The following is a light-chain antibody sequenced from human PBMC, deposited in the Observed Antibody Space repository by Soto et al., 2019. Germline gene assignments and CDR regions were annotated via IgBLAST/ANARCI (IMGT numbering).Light chain of an antibody. Sequence: EIVFTQSPGTLPSSPGERATLSCRASQSVNSNLAWYQQKPGQAPRLLIYGASTRATGIPDRFSGTGSGTDFTLTISNLEPEDFAVYYCQRRSTWPRTFGGGTKVDIK. CDR2: GAS. V-gene: IGKV3-11*01. CDR3: QRRSTWPRT. CDR1: QSVNSN. J-gene: IGKJ4*01.